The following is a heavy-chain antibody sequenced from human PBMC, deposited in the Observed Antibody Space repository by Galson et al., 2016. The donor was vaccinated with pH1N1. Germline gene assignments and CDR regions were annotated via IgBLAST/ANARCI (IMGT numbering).Heavy chain of an antibody. Sequence: LSLTCTVSGDSVTIGIYYWSWVRQPPGKGLEWIGYIYYTGSANYNPSLKSRVTISVDTSKHQFSLKLSSVTAADTAVYYCARQEIMTVAGPGAFDTWGQGTMVTVSS. CDR1: GDSVTIGIYY. V-gene: IGHV4-61*01. CDR2: IYYTGSA. CDR3: ARQEIMTVAGPGAFDT. J-gene: IGHJ3*02. D-gene: IGHD6-13*01.